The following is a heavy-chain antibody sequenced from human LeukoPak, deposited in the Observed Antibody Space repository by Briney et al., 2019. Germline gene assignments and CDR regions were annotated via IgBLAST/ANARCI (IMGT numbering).Heavy chain of an antibody. CDR1: GFTVSSNY. J-gene: IGHJ6*02. V-gene: IGHV3-53*04. Sequence: PGGSLRLSCAASGFTVSSNYMSWVRQAPGKGLEWVSVIYSGGSTYYADSVKGRSTISRHNSKNTLYLQMNSLRAEDTAVYYCARASAKSRGYYYGMDVWGQGTTVTVSS. D-gene: IGHD6-25*01. CDR2: IYSGGST. CDR3: ARASAKSRGYYYGMDV.